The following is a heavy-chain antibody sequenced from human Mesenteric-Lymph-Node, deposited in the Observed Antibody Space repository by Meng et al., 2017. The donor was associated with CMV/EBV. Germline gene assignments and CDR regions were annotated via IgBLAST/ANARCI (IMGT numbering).Heavy chain of an antibody. D-gene: IGHD3-22*01. V-gene: IGHV3-30*02. CDR2: IRYDGSNK. CDR1: GFTFSSYG. J-gene: IGHJ4*02. Sequence: GESLKISCAASGFTFSSYGMHWVRQAPGKGLEWVAFIRYDGSNKYYADSVKGRFTISRDNSKNTLYLQMNSLRAEDTAVYYCAIITSRGWGKGTLVTVS. CDR3: AIITSRG.